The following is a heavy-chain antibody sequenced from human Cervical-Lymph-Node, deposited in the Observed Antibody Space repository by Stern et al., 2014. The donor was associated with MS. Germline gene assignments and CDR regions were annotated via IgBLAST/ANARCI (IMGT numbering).Heavy chain of an antibody. CDR3: ASQI. Sequence: DQLVESGGGVVQPGRSLRLSCAASGFIFSNYAMHWVRQPPGEGLEWVAVVSSDGANTYFADSVKGRFTISRDNPKNTLYLQMNSLKIEDTAIYYCASQIWGQGTMVTVSS. J-gene: IGHJ3*02. CDR2: VSSDGANT. CDR1: GFIFSNYA. V-gene: IGHV3-30*01.